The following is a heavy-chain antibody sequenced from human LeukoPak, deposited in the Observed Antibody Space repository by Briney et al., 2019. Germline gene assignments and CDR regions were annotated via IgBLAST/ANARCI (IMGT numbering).Heavy chain of an antibody. CDR3: ARALAVAGPFDY. CDR1: GFTFSSYA. D-gene: IGHD6-19*01. Sequence: GRSLRLSGAASGFTFSSYAMHWVRQAPGKGLEWVAVISYDGSNKYYADSVKGRFTISRDNSKNTLYLQMNSLRAEDTAVYYCARALAVAGPFDYWGQGTLVTVSS. J-gene: IGHJ4*02. CDR2: ISYDGSNK. V-gene: IGHV3-30-3*01.